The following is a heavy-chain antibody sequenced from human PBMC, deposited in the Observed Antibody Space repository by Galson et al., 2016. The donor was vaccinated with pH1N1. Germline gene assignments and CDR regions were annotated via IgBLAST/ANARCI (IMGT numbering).Heavy chain of an antibody. CDR2: IKSKTDGGTT. D-gene: IGHD3-16*01. J-gene: IGHJ4*02. V-gene: IGHV3-15*01. CDR1: GFTFSNAW. Sequence: SLRLSCAASGFTFSNAWMSWVRQAPGKGLEWVGRIKSKTDGGTTDYAAPVKGRFTLARDDSKNTLYLQMNSLKIEDTAVYYCRGLNDNWGQGTLVTVSS. CDR3: RGLNDN.